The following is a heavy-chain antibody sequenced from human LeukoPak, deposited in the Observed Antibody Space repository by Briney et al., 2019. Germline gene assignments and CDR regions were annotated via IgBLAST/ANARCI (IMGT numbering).Heavy chain of an antibody. Sequence: PGRSLRLSCAASGFTFSSYAMTWVRQAPGKGLEWVSVIYSGGPTYYADSVKGRFTISRDNSKNTVYLQMNSLRGEDTAVYFCARGWVVATGGFDMWGQGTMVTVSS. V-gene: IGHV3-53*01. CDR2: IYSGGPT. CDR1: GFTFSSYA. CDR3: ARGWVVATGGFDM. D-gene: IGHD2-8*02. J-gene: IGHJ3*02.